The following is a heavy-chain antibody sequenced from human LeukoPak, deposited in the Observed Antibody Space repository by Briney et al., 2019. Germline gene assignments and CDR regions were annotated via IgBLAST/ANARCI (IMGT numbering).Heavy chain of an antibody. CDR2: INHSGST. D-gene: IGHD3-3*01. J-gene: IGHJ4*02. CDR3: ARGRLGDSGYYDFWSGYLDY. Sequence: SETLSLTCAVYGGSFSGYYWSWIRQPPGKGLEWIGEINHSGSTNYNPSLKSRVTISVDTFKNQFSLKLSSVTAADTAVYYCARGRLGDSGYYDFWSGYLDYWGQGTLVTVSS. CDR1: GGSFSGYY. V-gene: IGHV4-34*01.